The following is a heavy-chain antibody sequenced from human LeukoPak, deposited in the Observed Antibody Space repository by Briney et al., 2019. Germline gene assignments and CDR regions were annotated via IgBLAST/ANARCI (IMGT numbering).Heavy chain of an antibody. V-gene: IGHV3-11*06. J-gene: IGHJ4*02. CDR2: ISSSSSYI. D-gene: IGHD2-15*01. CDR1: GFTFSDYY. CDR3: ARSYCSGGSCYFGPYDY. Sequence: GGSLRLSCAASGFTFSDYYMSWIRQAPGKGLEWVSSISSSSSYIYYADSVKGRFTISRDNAKNSLYLQMNSLRAEDTAVYYCARSYCSGGSCYFGPYDYWGQGTLVTVSS.